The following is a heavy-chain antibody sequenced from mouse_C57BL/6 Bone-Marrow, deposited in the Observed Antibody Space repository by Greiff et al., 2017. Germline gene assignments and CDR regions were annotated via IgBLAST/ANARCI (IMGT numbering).Heavy chain of an antibody. CDR3: AKGRWLLPYYYAMDY. Sequence: VQLQQSGPGLVQPSQSLSITCTVSGFSLTSYGVHWVRQSPGKGLEWLGVIWRGGSTDYNAAFMSRLSITKDNSKGQVFFKMNSLQADDTAIYYSAKGRWLLPYYYAMDYWGQGTSVTVSS. J-gene: IGHJ4*01. D-gene: IGHD2-3*01. CDR1: GFSLTSYG. V-gene: IGHV2-5*01. CDR2: IWRGGST.